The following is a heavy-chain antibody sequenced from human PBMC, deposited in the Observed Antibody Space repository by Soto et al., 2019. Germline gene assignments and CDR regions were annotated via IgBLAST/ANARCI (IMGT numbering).Heavy chain of an antibody. CDR1: GYTFTSYD. V-gene: IGHV1-8*01. D-gene: IGHD3-22*01. CDR3: ARGYYYDSSGYYYRGEAVDY. CDR2: MNPNSGNT. Sequence: EASVKVSCKASGYTFTSYDINWVRQATGQGLEWMGWMNPNSGNTGYAQKFQGRVTMTRNTSISTAYMELSSLRSEDTAVYYCARGYYYDSSGYYYRGEAVDYWGQGTLVTVSS. J-gene: IGHJ4*02.